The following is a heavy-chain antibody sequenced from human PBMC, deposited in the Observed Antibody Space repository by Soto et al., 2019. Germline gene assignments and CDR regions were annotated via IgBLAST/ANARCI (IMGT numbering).Heavy chain of an antibody. D-gene: IGHD5-18*01. CDR1: GFTFSSYA. Sequence: QTGGSLRLSCAASGFTFSSYAMHWVRQAPGKGLEWVAVISYDGSNKYYADSVKGRFTISRDNSKNTLYLQMNSLRAEDTAVYYCARGDSYGLYYYYGMDVWGQGTTVTVSS. V-gene: IGHV3-30-3*01. CDR3: ARGDSYGLYYYYGMDV. J-gene: IGHJ6*02. CDR2: ISYDGSNK.